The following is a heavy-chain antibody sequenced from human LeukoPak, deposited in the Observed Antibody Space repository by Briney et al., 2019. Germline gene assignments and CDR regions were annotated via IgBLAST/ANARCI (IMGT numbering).Heavy chain of an antibody. Sequence: GGSLRLSCTASGFIFDDYAMHWVRQAPGKGLEWVSGISWNSGSIGYADSVKGRFTISRDNAKNSLYLQMNSLRAEDTALYYCAKDTGAAGKGGFDYWGQGTLVTVSS. CDR3: AKDTGAAGKGGFDY. CDR2: ISWNSGSI. J-gene: IGHJ4*02. D-gene: IGHD6-13*01. V-gene: IGHV3-9*01. CDR1: GFIFDDYA.